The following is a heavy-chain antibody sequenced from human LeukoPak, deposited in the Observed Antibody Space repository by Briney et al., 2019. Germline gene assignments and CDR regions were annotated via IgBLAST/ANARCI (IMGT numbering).Heavy chain of an antibody. CDR2: ISYDGSNK. V-gene: IGHV3-30*18. CDR3: AKADYLVVPAAINH. CDR1: GFTFSSYG. Sequence: GGSLRLSCAASGFTFSSYGMHWVRQAPGKGLEWVAVISYDGSNKYYADSVKGRFTISRDNSKNTLYLQMNSLRAEDTAVYYCAKADYLVVPAAINHWRQGTLVTVSS. J-gene: IGHJ5*02. D-gene: IGHD2-2*01.